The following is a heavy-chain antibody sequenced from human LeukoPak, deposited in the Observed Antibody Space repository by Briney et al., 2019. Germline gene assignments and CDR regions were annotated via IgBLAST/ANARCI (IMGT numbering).Heavy chain of an antibody. J-gene: IGHJ4*02. V-gene: IGHV4-39*01. CDR3: ARVQRYYSSDWYFDY. CDR2: IYYSGST. Sequence: PSETLSLTCTVSGGSISSSSYYWGWIRQPPGKGLEWIGSIYYSGSTYYNPSLKSRVTISVDTSKNQFSLKLSSVTAADTAVYYCARVQRYYSSDWYFDYWGQGTLVTVSS. D-gene: IGHD6-19*01. CDR1: GGSISSSSYY.